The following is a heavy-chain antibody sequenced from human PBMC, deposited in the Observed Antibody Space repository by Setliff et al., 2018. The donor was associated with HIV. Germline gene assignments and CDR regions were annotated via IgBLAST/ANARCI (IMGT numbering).Heavy chain of an antibody. J-gene: IGHJ5*02. CDR2: ISYDGSDK. D-gene: IGHD3-9*01. CDR1: GFTFNGYA. CDR3: ARDSRYFEMDWWFDH. Sequence: PGGSLRLSCAASGFTFNGYAMHWVRQAPGKGLEWVAVISYDGSDKYYADSVKGRFTISRDNSKNTLYVQMNSLRPEDTAVYYCARDSRYFEMDWWFDHWGQGTLVTVSS. V-gene: IGHV3-30*01.